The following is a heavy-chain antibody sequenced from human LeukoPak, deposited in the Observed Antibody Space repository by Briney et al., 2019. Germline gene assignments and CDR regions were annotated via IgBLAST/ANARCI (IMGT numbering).Heavy chain of an antibody. V-gene: IGHV1-69*01. CDR1: GGTFSSYA. J-gene: IGHJ6*02. CDR2: IIPIFGTA. Sequence: SVKVSCKASGGTFSSYAISWVRQAPGQGLEWMGGIIPIFGTANYAQKFQGRVTITADESTSTAYMELSSLRSEDTAVYYCARAVHYGGNSVASQFYPLPQYYYGMDVWGQGTTVTVSS. CDR3: ARAVHYGGNSVASQFYPLPQYYYGMDV. D-gene: IGHD4-23*01.